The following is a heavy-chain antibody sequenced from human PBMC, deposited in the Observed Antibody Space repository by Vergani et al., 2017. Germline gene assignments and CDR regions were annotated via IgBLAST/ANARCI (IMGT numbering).Heavy chain of an antibody. D-gene: IGHD1-26*01. CDR2: ISGSGGST. J-gene: IGHJ2*01. CDR3: AKVIVGATTARRGWYFDL. V-gene: IGHV3-23*01. Sequence: EVQLLESGGGLVQPGGSLRLSCAASGFTFSSYAMSWVRQAPGTGLEWVSAISGSGGSTYYADSVKGRFTISRDNSKNTLYLQMNSLRAEDTAVYYCAKVIVGATTARRGWYFDLWGRGTLVTVSS. CDR1: GFTFSSYA.